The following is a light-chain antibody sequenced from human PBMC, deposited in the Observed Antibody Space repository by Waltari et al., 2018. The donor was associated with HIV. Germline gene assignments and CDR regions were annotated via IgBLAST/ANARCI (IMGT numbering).Light chain of an antibody. V-gene: IGKV2D-29*02. CDR3: MQSLHLLYT. J-gene: IGKJ2*01. CDR2: EVS. Sequence: DIVMTQTPPSLSVTPGQPASFSCNSSQSLKHTDGKTYLYWYLQRPGQSPQVLMYEVSKRYAGVPDRCSGSGSGTHFTLKIARVEAEDVGSYYCMQSLHLLYTFGQGTKLEIK. CDR1: QSLKHTDGKTY.